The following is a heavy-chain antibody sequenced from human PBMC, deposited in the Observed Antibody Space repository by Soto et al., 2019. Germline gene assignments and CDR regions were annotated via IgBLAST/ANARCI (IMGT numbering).Heavy chain of an antibody. CDR3: AGGVTMIVVRGRTDTWDAFDI. D-gene: IGHD3-22*01. V-gene: IGHV3-33*01. CDR1: GFTFSSYG. J-gene: IGHJ3*02. Sequence: QVQLVESGGGVVQPGRSLRLSCAASGFTFSSYGMHWVRQAPGKGLEWVAVIWYDGSNKYYADSVKGRFTISRDNSKNTLYLQMNSLRAEDTAVYYCAGGVTMIVVRGRTDTWDAFDIWGQGTMVTVSS. CDR2: IWYDGSNK.